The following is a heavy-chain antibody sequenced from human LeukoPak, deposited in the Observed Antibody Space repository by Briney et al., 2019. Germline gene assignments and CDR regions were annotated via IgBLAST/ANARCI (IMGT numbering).Heavy chain of an antibody. J-gene: IGHJ4*02. V-gene: IGHV1-69*06. CDR2: IIPIFGTA. CDR1: GGTFSSYA. CDR3: ARVSNSGSYYYGFFDY. Sequence: SVKVSCKASGGTFSSYAISWVRQAPGQGLEWMGGIIPIFGTANYAQKFQGRVTITADKSTSTAYMELSSLRSEDTAVYYCARVSNSGSYYYGFFDYWGQGTLVAVSS. D-gene: IGHD1-26*01.